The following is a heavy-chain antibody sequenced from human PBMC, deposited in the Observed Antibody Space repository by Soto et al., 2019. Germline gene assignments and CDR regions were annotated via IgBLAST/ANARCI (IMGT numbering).Heavy chain of an antibody. D-gene: IGHD5-18*01. CDR3: ASDTARVYYGLDV. CDR1: GFTFSGSA. CDR2: IRSKANNYAT. V-gene: IGHV3-73*02. Sequence: EVQLVESGGGLVQPGGSLKLSCAASGFTFSGSAMHWVRQASGKGLEWVGRIRSKANNYATAYAASVEGRFTISRDDSKNTAHLQMNSPKTEDTAVYYCASDTARVYYGLDVWGLGTTVTVSS. J-gene: IGHJ6*02.